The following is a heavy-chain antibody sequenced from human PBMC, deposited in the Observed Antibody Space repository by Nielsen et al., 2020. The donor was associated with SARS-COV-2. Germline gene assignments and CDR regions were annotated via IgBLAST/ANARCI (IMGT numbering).Heavy chain of an antibody. D-gene: IGHD6-19*01. V-gene: IGHV1-2*02. CDR2: INPSGGSA. Sequence: ASVKVSCKASGYTFTGYYMHWVRQAPGQGLEWMGLINPSGGSASYAQKFQGRVTMTRDTSISTAYMELSRLRSDDTAVYYCARTGIAVAGIDFDYWGQGTLVTVSS. CDR1: GYTFTGYY. CDR3: ARTGIAVAGIDFDY. J-gene: IGHJ4*02.